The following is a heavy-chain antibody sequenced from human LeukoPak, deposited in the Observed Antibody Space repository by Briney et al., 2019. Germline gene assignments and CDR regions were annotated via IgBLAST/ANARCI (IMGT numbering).Heavy chain of an antibody. CDR3: AKGVEYYDILFDY. Sequence: AGGSLRLSCAASGFTFSSYGMHWVRQAPGKGLEWVAVIWYDGSNKYYADSVKGRFTISRDNSKNTLYLQMNSLRAEDTAVYYCAKGVEYYDILFDYWGQGTLVTVSS. J-gene: IGHJ4*02. CDR2: IWYDGSNK. V-gene: IGHV3-33*06. CDR1: GFTFSSYG. D-gene: IGHD3-9*01.